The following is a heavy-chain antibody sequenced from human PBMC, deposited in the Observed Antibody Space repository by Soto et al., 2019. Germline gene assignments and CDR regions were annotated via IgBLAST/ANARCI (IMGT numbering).Heavy chain of an antibody. CDR1: GGSISSYY. D-gene: IGHD2-2*01. J-gene: IGHJ4*02. CDR3: ARGTTLYCSSTSCYHGFDY. Sequence: QVQLQESGPGLVKPSETLSLTCTVSGGSISSYYWSWIRQPPGKGLEWIGYIYYSGSTNYNPSLNSRVTLSVDTSKNQCSLKLSSVTAADTAVYYCARGTTLYCSSTSCYHGFDYWGQGTLVTVSS. CDR2: IYYSGST. V-gene: IGHV4-59*01.